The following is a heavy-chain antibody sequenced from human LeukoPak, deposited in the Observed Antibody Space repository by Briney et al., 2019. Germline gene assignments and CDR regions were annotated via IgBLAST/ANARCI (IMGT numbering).Heavy chain of an antibody. Sequence: SSQTLSLTCTVSGGSISSGGYYWSWIRQHPGKGLEWIGYIYYSGSTYYNPSLKSRVTISVDTSKNQFSLKLISVTAADTAVYYCARASGDYGDYGQIVDYWGQGTLVTVSS. V-gene: IGHV4-31*03. D-gene: IGHD4-17*01. CDR1: GGSISSGGYY. CDR2: IYYSGST. CDR3: ARASGDYGDYGQIVDY. J-gene: IGHJ4*02.